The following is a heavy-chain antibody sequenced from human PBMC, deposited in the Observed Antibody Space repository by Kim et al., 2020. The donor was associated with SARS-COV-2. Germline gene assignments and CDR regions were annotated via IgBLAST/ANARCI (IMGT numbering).Heavy chain of an antibody. V-gene: IGHV3-21*01. CDR2: ISFSGTYI. J-gene: IGHJ6*02. Sequence: GGSLRLSCAASRFTFPTYHMNWVRQAPGKRLEWVSSISFSGTYIYYADSVRGRFTISRDNAKDSLSLQMNSLRAEDTGVYYCARFDGNGLDVWGQGTTV. CDR1: RFTFPTYH. CDR3: ARFDGNGLDV. D-gene: IGHD3-9*01.